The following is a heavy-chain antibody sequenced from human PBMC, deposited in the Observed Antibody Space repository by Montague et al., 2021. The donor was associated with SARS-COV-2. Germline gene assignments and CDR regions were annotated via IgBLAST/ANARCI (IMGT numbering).Heavy chain of an antibody. CDR2: IYYSRGT. CDR3: ARGTGYDYYFDC. CDR1: GGPISGYY. Sequence: SETLSLTCSVSGGPISGYYWSWIRQSPGKGLEWIGYIYYSRGTIYNPSLQSRVTISLDTSKNQFSLNLRSVTAADTALYFCARGTGYDYYFDCWGLGTLVTVSS. J-gene: IGHJ4*02. V-gene: IGHV4-59*01. D-gene: IGHD5-12*01.